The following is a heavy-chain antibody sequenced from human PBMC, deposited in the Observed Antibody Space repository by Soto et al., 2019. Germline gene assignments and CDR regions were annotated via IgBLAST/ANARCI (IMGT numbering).Heavy chain of an antibody. D-gene: IGHD1-1*01. CDR2: INHSGST. J-gene: IGHJ5*02. V-gene: IGHV4-34*01. CDR1: GGSFSGYY. CDR3: ARGDTTVAPSNWFDP. Sequence: PSETLSLTCAVYGGSFSGYYWSWIRQPPGKGLEWIGEINHSGSTNYTPSLKSRVTISIDTSKNHFSLKLSSVTAADTAVYYCARGDTTVAPSNWFDPWGQGNLVTVSS.